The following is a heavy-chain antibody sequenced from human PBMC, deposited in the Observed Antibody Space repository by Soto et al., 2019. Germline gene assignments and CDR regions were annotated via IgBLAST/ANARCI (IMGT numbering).Heavy chain of an antibody. CDR1: GFTFSSYG. CDR3: AYTTTGTTGRIGHYFDY. V-gene: IGHV3-33*01. D-gene: IGHD4-4*01. J-gene: IGHJ4*02. CDR2: IWYDGSNK. Sequence: GGSMRLSCAASGFTFSSYGMHWVRQAPGKGLAWVAVIWYDGSNKYYADSVKGRFTISRDNSKNTLYLQMNSLRAEDTAVYYCAYTTTGTTGRIGHYFDYWGQGTLVTVSS.